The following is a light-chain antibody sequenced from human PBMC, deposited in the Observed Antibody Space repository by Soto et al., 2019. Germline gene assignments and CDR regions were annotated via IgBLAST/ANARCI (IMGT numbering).Light chain of an antibody. CDR2: RSD. Sequence: QSSLTQPPSASGTPGQRVTISCSGSSSNIRSNTVNWYQQLPGTAPRLLMYRSDQRPSGVPDRFSGSKSGTSASLAISGLQSEVEADYYCAAWDYSLNGRVFGTGTKVTVL. V-gene: IGLV1-44*01. J-gene: IGLJ1*01. CDR3: AAWDYSLNGRV. CDR1: SSNIRSNT.